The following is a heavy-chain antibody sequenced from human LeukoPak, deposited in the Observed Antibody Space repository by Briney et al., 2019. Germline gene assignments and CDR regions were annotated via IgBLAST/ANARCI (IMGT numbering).Heavy chain of an antibody. CDR3: ARVTAISAFDI. CDR2: ISSSGSTI. J-gene: IGHJ3*02. V-gene: IGHV3-11*04. CDR1: GFTFSDYY. D-gene: IGHD2-21*02. Sequence: GGSLRLSCAASGFTFSDYYMSWIRQAPGKGLEWVSYISSSGSTIYYADSVKGRFTIPRDNAKNSLYLQMNSLRAEDTAVYYCARVTAISAFDIWGQGTMVTVSS.